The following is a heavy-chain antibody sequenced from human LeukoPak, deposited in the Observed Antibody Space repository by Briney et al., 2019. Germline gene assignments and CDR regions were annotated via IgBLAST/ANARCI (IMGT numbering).Heavy chain of an antibody. D-gene: IGHD1-14*01. CDR2: INSDGSST. J-gene: IGHJ6*02. V-gene: IGHV3-74*01. CDR3: ATGQGHGMDV. CDR1: GFTSSSYW. Sequence: GGSLRLSCAASGFTSSSYWMHWVRQAPGKGLVWVSRINSDGSSTSYADSVKGRFTISRDNAKNTLYLQMNSLRAEDTAVYYCATGQGHGMDVWGQGTTVTVPS.